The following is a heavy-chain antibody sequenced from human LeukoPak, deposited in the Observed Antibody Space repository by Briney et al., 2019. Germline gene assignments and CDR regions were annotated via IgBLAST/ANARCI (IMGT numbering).Heavy chain of an antibody. CDR3: AKKRGDYYDSSGYHDDY. D-gene: IGHD3-22*01. J-gene: IGHJ4*02. CDR2: ISGSGGST. Sequence: GGSLRLSCAASGFTFSSYAMSWVRQAPGKGLEWVSAISGSGGSTYYADSVKGRFTISRDNSKNTLYLQMNSLRAEDTAVYYCAKKRGDYYDSSGYHDDYWGQGTLVTVSS. CDR1: GFTFSSYA. V-gene: IGHV3-23*01.